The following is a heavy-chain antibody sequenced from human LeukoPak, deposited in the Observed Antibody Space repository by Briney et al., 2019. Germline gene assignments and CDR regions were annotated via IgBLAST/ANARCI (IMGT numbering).Heavy chain of an antibody. Sequence: PGRSLRLSCAASGFTFSSYAMHWVRQAPGKGLEWVAVISYDGSNKYYADSVKGRFTISRDNSKNTLYLQMNSLRAEDTAVYYCARDTAMECRFDYWGQGTLVTVSS. CDR3: ARDTAMECRFDY. V-gene: IGHV3-30*01. J-gene: IGHJ4*02. D-gene: IGHD5-18*01. CDR2: ISYDGSNK. CDR1: GFTFSSYA.